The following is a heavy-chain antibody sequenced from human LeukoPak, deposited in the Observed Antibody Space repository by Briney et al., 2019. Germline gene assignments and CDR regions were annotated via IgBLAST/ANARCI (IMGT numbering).Heavy chain of an antibody. CDR1: GFTFSSYW. Sequence: TGGSLRLSXAASGFTFSSYWMSWVRQAPGKGLEWVANIKQDGSEKHYVDSVKGRFTISRDNAKNSLYLQMNSLRAEDSAVYYCASDPDWGSDYWGQGTLITVSS. CDR2: IKQDGSEK. CDR3: ASDPDWGSDY. J-gene: IGHJ4*02. V-gene: IGHV3-7*01. D-gene: IGHD3-16*01.